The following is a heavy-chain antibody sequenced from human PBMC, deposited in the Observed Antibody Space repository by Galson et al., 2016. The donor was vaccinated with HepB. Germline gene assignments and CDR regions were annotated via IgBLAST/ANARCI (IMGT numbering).Heavy chain of an antibody. V-gene: IGHV3-53*01. J-gene: IGHJ3*02. Sequence: SLRLSCAASAFNIRKNYMSWVRQAPGQGLEWVSTIYSDTSTYYTDSVKGRFTISRDNSKNTLYLQMNSLRAEDTAVYYCARDADYQNTNAHYDVFDIWGQGTMVTVSS. CDR3: ARDADYQNTNAHYDVFDI. CDR2: IYSDTST. D-gene: IGHD2-8*01. CDR1: AFNIRKNY.